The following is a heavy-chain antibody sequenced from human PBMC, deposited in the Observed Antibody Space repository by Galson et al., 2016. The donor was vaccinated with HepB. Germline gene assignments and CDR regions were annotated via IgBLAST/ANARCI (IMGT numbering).Heavy chain of an antibody. CDR1: RASVNTDNYY. J-gene: IGHJ4*02. Sequence: ETLSLTCTVSRASVNTDNYYWSWIRQPPGKGLEWIGYVFYSGSTNYNPSLKSRLTISLDTAKNQFSLKLTSVTAADTAVYYCATGRHYYGSEYWGQGTLVTVSS. V-gene: IGHV4-61*01. D-gene: IGHD3-10*01. CDR2: VFYSGST. CDR3: ATGRHYYGSEY.